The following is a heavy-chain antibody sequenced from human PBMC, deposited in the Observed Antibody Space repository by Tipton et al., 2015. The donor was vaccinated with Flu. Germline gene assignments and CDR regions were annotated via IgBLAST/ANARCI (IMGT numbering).Heavy chain of an antibody. D-gene: IGHD6-13*01. CDR3: ARGGSSSSWYYFAS. V-gene: IGHV4-61*01. CDR1: GGSVRSDSYY. J-gene: IGHJ4*02. Sequence: TLSLTCSVSGGSVRSDSYYWSWIRQPPGKGLEWIGYIYYTGSTNYNPSLKTRVTISLDTSKRQFSLKLNSVTAADTAVYFCARGGSSSSWYYFASWGQGTLVTVSS. CDR2: IYYTGST.